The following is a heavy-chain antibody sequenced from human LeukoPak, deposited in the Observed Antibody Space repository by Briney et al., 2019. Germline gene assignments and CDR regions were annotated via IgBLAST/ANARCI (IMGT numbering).Heavy chain of an antibody. CDR1: GFTFSSYS. Sequence: PGGSLRLSCAASGFTFSSYSMNWVRQAPGKGLEWVSYISSSSSTIYYADSVKGRFTISRDNAKNSLYLQMNSLRAADTAVYYCARNLYYYDSSSWSYIQHWGQGTLVTVSS. J-gene: IGHJ1*01. CDR2: ISSSSSTI. D-gene: IGHD3-22*01. CDR3: ARNLYYYDSSSWSYIQH. V-gene: IGHV3-48*01.